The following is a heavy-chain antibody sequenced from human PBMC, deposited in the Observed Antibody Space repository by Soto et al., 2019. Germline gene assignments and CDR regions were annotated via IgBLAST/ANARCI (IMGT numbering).Heavy chain of an antibody. CDR3: ASALLRGNTNWFDP. D-gene: IGHD3-3*01. V-gene: IGHV1-69*06. J-gene: IGHJ5*02. CDR2: IIPIFGTA. CDR1: GCTFSSYA. Sequence: SVKVSCKASGCTFSSYAISWVRQAPGQGLEWMGGIIPIFGTANYAQKFQGRVTITADKSTSTAYMELSSLRSEDTAVYYCASALLRGNTNWFDPLGQGTLVNVSS.